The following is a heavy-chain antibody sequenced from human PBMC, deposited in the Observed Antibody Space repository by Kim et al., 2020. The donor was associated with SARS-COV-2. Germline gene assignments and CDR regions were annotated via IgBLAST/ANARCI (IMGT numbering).Heavy chain of an antibody. Sequence: GGSLRLSCAASGFTFSSYAMHWVRQAPGKGLEWVAVISYDGSNKYYADSVKGRFTISRDNSKNTLYLQMNSLRAEDTAVYYCAREGSYDYGLTFDYWGQGTLVTVSS. J-gene: IGHJ4*02. D-gene: IGHD4-17*01. CDR3: AREGSYDYGLTFDY. V-gene: IGHV3-30-3*01. CDR2: ISYDGSNK. CDR1: GFTFSSYA.